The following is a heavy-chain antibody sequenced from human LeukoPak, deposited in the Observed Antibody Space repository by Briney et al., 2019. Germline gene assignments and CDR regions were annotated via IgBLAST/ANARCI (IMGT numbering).Heavy chain of an antibody. CDR1: GGSTSSYY. CDR2: IDYSGST. D-gene: IGHD3-10*01. Sequence: SETLSLTCTVSGGSTSSYYWSWIRQPPGKGLEWIGFIDYSGSTNYNPSLKSRVTISLDTSKNQFSLRLSSVTAADTAVYYCARESTRVRGVMKNWGQGTLVTVSS. V-gene: IGHV4-59*01. CDR3: ARESTRVRGVMKN. J-gene: IGHJ4*02.